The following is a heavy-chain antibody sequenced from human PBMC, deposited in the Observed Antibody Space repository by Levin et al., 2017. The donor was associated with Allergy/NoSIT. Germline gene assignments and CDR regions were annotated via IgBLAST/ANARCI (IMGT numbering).Heavy chain of an antibody. Sequence: GESLKISGAASGFTFSNAWMSWVGQAPGQGLEWVGRIKSKTDGGTTDYAAPVKGRFTISRDASKNTLYLQMNSLKTADTAVYYCTTGSYYDYVWGSYRYVYWGQGTLVTVSS. CDR1: GFTFSNAW. CDR2: IKSKTDGGTT. J-gene: IGHJ4*02. V-gene: IGHV3-15*01. CDR3: TTGSYYDYVWGSYRYVY. D-gene: IGHD3-16*02.